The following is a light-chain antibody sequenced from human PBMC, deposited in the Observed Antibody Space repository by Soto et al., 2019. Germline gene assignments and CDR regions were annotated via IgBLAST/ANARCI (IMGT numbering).Light chain of an antibody. J-gene: IGKJ2*01. CDR1: QSITTS. CDR3: QQRSNWPGYT. CDR2: DAS. V-gene: IGKV3-11*01. Sequence: EVVLTQSPATLSLSPGERATLSCGASQSITTSLAWYQHKPGQAPRLLIYDASTRATGIPARFSGSGSGTDFTLTINSLEPEDFAVYFCQQRSNWPGYTFGQGTKLEIK.